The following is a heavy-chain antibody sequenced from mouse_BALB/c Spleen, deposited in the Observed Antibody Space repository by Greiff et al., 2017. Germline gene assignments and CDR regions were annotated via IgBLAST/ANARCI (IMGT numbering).Heavy chain of an antibody. J-gene: IGHJ4*01. V-gene: IGHV3-6*02. Sequence: ESGPGLVKPSQSLSLTCSVTGYSITSGYYWNWLRQFPGNKLEWMGYISYDGSNNYNPSLKNRISITRDTSKNQFFLKLNSVTTEDTATYYCARDGRIRRGYAMDYWGQGTSVTVSS. D-gene: IGHD2-12*01. CDR1: GYSITSGYY. CDR3: ARDGRIRRGYAMDY. CDR2: ISYDGSN.